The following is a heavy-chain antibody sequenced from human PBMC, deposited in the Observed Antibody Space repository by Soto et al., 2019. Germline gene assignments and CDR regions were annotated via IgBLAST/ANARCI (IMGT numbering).Heavy chain of an antibody. D-gene: IGHD3-9*01. Sequence: QVQLVESGGGVVQPGRSLRLSCAASGFSFSYYDMHWVRQVPGKGLEWVALLSSDSNNKYYADSVKGRFTISRDNSKNRLYLPMNTLSSEDTAVYYSANFEAVGGEGTLVTVSS. CDR1: GFSFSYYD. CDR2: LSSDSNNK. CDR3: ANFEAV. J-gene: IGHJ4*02. V-gene: IGHV3-30-3*01.